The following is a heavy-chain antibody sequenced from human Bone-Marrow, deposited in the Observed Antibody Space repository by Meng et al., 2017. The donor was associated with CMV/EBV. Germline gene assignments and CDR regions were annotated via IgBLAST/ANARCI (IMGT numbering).Heavy chain of an antibody. CDR3: ARVPQYYYDTSGYFFDS. CDR2: IYYSGST. Sequence: GSLRLSCTVSGGSVSSGSYYWSWIRQPPGKGLEWIGYIYYSGSTNYNPSLKSRVTISVDTSKNQFSLKLSSVTAADTAIYYCARVPQYYYDTSGYFFDSWSQGSLVTVSS. D-gene: IGHD3-22*01. CDR1: GGSVSSGSYY. J-gene: IGHJ4*02. V-gene: IGHV4-61*01.